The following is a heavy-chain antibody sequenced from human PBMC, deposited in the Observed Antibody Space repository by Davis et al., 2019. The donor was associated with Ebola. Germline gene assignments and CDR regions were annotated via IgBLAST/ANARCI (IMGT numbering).Heavy chain of an antibody. CDR3: ARDRYDSSGYWTLSDY. V-gene: IGHV4-59*01. J-gene: IGHJ4*02. D-gene: IGHD3-22*01. CDR1: GGSISSYY. Sequence: PSETLSLTCTVSGGSISSYYWSWIRQPPGKGLEWIGHIYYSGSTNYNPSLKSRVTISIDTSKNQFSLELRSVTAADTAVYYCARDRYDSSGYWTLSDYWGQGTLVTVSS. CDR2: IYYSGST.